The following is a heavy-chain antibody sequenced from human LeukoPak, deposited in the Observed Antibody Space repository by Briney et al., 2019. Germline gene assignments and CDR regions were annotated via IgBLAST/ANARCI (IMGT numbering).Heavy chain of an antibody. J-gene: IGHJ6*03. CDR2: MNPNSGNT. V-gene: IGHV1-8*01. Sequence: GAPVKVSCKASGYTFTSFDINWVRQATGQGLEWMGWMNPNSGNTGYAQKFQGRVTITRNTSISTAYMELSSLRSEDTAVYYCARGPSYSYGETRYYYYMDVWGKGTTVTVSS. CDR3: ARGPSYSYGETRYYYYMDV. D-gene: IGHD5-18*01. CDR1: GYTFTSFD.